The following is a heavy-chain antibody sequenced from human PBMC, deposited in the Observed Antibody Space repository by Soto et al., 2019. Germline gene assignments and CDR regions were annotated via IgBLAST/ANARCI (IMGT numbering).Heavy chain of an antibody. CDR2: ISGGSPKE. Sequence: GVSLILSCYASGFPFCNYSMSWFRQAPGKGLEWVWPISGGSPKEFYAESVKGRFTISIYNSKNTLFLEMNSLRAEDAALYYCAKDFSRDSFSQKPYCAGDCYKVDYWGQGTKVTVSS. D-gene: IGHD2-21*02. CDR3: AKDFSRDSFSQKPYCAGDCYKVDY. V-gene: IGHV3-23*01. J-gene: IGHJ4*02. CDR1: GFPFCNYS.